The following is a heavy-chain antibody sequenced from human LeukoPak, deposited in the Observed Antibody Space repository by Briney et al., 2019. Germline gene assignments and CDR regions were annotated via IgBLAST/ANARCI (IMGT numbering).Heavy chain of an antibody. CDR1: GFTFSSYG. D-gene: IGHD3-22*01. V-gene: IGHV3-48*04. J-gene: IGHJ4*02. CDR3: ARESYSSGYYYDY. Sequence: GGSLRLSCAASGFTFSSYGMSWIRQAPGKGLEWVAYISTSDRTTYYADSVKGRITISRDNAKNSLYLQMNSLRAEDTAVYYCARESYSSGYYYDYWGQGTLVTVSS. CDR2: ISTSDRTT.